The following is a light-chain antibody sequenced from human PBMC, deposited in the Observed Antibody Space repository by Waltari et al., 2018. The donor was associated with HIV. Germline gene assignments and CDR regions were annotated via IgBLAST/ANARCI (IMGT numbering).Light chain of an antibody. J-gene: IGLJ2*01. CDR1: KLGDKY. Sequence: SYELTQPPSVSVSPGQTASIPCSGDKLGDKYACWYQQKPGQYPVLVIYQDSKRPSGIPERFSGSNSGNTATLTISGTQAMDEADYYCQAWDSSTAGVVFGGGTKLTVL. CDR3: QAWDSSTAGVV. V-gene: IGLV3-1*01. CDR2: QDS.